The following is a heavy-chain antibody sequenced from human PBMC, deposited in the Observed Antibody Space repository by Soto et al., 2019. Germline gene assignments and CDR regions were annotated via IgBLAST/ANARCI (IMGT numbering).Heavy chain of an antibody. Sequence: QVQLQESGPGLVKPSETLSLTCTVSGGSISSYYWSWIRQPPGKGLEWIGYIYYSGSTNYNPSLKSRVTISVDTSKNQFSLKLSSVTAADTAVYYCARGREADYFDYWGQGTMVTVSS. CDR3: ARGREADYFDY. D-gene: IGHD1-26*01. CDR1: GGSISSYY. CDR2: IYYSGST. V-gene: IGHV4-59*01. J-gene: IGHJ4*02.